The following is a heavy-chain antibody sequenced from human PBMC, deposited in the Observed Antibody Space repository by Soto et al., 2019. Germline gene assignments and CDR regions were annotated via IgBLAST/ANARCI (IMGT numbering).Heavy chain of an antibody. CDR1: GGTFSSYA. CDR2: IIPFFGTS. Sequence: QVQLVQSGAEVKKPGSSVKVSCKTSGGTFSSYAISWVRQAPGQGLEWMGGIIPFFGTSNYAQKFQGRVTITADESPSTAYMELCSLRSADTSVYYCVSPIQNVDTAMEYWYFDLWGRGTLVTVSS. V-gene: IGHV1-69*12. J-gene: IGHJ2*01. CDR3: VSPIQNVDTAMEYWYFDL. D-gene: IGHD5-18*01.